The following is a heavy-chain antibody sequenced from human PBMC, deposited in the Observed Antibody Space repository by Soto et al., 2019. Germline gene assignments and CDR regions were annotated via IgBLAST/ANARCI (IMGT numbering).Heavy chain of an antibody. CDR3: ARGGFTMVRGVKAPYYYYYMDV. J-gene: IGHJ6*03. Sequence: SETLSLTCAVSSGSISSSNWWSWVRQPPGKGLEWIGEIYHSGSTNYNPSLKSRVTISVDKSKNQFSLKLSSVTAADTAVYYCARGGFTMVRGVKAPYYYYYMDVWGKGTTVTVSS. CDR2: IYHSGST. V-gene: IGHV4-4*02. D-gene: IGHD3-10*01. CDR1: SGSISSSNW.